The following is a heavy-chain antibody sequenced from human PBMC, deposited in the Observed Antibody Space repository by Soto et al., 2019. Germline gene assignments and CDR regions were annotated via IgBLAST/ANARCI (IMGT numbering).Heavy chain of an antibody. CDR2: INAGNGNT. Sequence: ASVKVSCKASGYTFTGYAMHWVRQAPGQRLEWMGWINAGNGNTKYSQKFQGRVTITRDTSASTAYMELSSLRSEDTAVYYCVLDSSGHNWFDPWGQGTLVTVSS. CDR3: VLDSSGHNWFDP. CDR1: GYTFTGYA. J-gene: IGHJ5*02. D-gene: IGHD3-22*01. V-gene: IGHV1-3*01.